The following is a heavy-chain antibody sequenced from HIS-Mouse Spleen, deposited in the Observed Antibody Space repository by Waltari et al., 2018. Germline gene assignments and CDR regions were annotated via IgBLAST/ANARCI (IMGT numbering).Heavy chain of an antibody. J-gene: IGHJ3*02. Sequence: QVQLQESGPGLVKPSETLSLTCTVSGGPISSYYWSWIRQPAGTGLDGIGRIYTSGSTNYNPSLKSRVTMSVDTSKNQFSLKLSSVTAADTAVYYCARDFHDFWSGYYGGDKKHDAFDIWGQGTMVTVSS. CDR1: GGPISSYY. V-gene: IGHV4-4*07. D-gene: IGHD3-3*01. CDR2: IYTSGST. CDR3: ARDFHDFWSGYYGGDKKHDAFDI.